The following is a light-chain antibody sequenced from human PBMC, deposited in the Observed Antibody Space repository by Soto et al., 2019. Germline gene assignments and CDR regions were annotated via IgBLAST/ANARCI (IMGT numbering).Light chain of an antibody. CDR2: DAS. CDR1: QSISSW. Sequence: DIQMTQSPSTLSASVGVRVTITCRASQSISSWLAWYQQKPGKAPKLLIYDASSLESGVPSRFSGSGSGTEITLTISTPQPDDFATYYGQQYNSYSQTFGRGTKVEIK. CDR3: QQYNSYSQT. J-gene: IGKJ1*01. V-gene: IGKV1-5*01.